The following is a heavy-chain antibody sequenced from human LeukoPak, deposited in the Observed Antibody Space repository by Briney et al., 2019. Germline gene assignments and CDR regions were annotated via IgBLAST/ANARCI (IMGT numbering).Heavy chain of an antibody. CDR3: ARDTYYYDSSGYYPKIGSDY. CDR2: ISGSGGST. D-gene: IGHD3-22*01. CDR1: GFTFSSYG. Sequence: PGGTLRLSCAASGFTFSSYGMSWVRQAPGKGLEWVSAISGSGGSTYYADSAKGRFTISRDNSKNTLYLQMNSLRAEDTAVYYCARDTYYYDSSGYYPKIGSDYWGQGTLVTVSS. V-gene: IGHV3-23*01. J-gene: IGHJ4*02.